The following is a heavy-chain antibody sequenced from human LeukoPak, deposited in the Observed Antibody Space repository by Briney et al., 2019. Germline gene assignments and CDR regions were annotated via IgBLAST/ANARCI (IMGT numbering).Heavy chain of an antibody. D-gene: IGHD2-2*01. CDR1: GGSFSGYY. Sequence: PSETLSLTCAVYGGSFSGYYWSWIRQPPGKGLEWIGEINHTGSTNYNPSLKSRVTISVDTSKNQFSLKLSSVTAADTAVYYCARGGYCSSTSCYGGRADYWGQGTLVTVSS. CDR3: ARGGYCSSTSCYGGRADY. J-gene: IGHJ4*02. V-gene: IGHV4-34*01. CDR2: INHTGST.